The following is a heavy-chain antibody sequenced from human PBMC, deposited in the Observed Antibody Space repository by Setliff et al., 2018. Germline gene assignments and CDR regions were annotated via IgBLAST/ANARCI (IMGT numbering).Heavy chain of an antibody. Sequence: SETLSLTCTVSGGSISSSSYYWGWIRQPPGKGLEWIGSIYYSGSTYYNPSLKSRVTISVDKSKNQFSLKLSSVTAADTAVYYCARDVRYYYGSGSYYNDWFDPWGQGTLVTVSS. CDR1: GGSISSSSYY. D-gene: IGHD3-10*01. V-gene: IGHV4-39*07. J-gene: IGHJ5*02. CDR2: IYYSGST. CDR3: ARDVRYYYGSGSYYNDWFDP.